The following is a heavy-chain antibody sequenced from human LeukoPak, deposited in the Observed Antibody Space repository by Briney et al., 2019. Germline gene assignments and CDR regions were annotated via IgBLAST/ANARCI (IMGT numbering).Heavy chain of an antibody. V-gene: IGHV4-38-2*02. D-gene: IGHD6-25*01. CDR3: ARDLSGSMDV. CDR2: VYHSGST. CDR1: GFSFSSAYY. J-gene: IGHJ6*03. Sequence: PSETLSLTCTVSGFSFSSAYYWGWIRQPPGQGLEWIGNVYHSGSTYFNPSLKSRVTISVDTSQNQFSLKLSSVTAADTAVYYCARDLSGSMDVWGKGTTVTVSS.